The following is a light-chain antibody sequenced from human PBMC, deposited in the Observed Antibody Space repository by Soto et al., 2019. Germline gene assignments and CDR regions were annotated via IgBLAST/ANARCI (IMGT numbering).Light chain of an antibody. V-gene: IGKV1-5*03. CDR3: QQYNSYPWT. CDR1: QSISSW. CDR2: KAS. J-gene: IGKJ1*01. Sequence: DIQMTQSPSTLSASVGDRVTITCRASQSISSWLAWYQQKPGKAPKLLIYKASSLESGVPSSFSGSESGTEFTLTISSLQPDDFASYYCQQYNSYPWTFGQGTKVEIK.